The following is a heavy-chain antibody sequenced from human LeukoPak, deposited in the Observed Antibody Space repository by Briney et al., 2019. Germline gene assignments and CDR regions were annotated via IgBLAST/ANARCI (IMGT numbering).Heavy chain of an antibody. J-gene: IGHJ4*02. CDR1: GGTFSSYA. Sequence: GASVKVSCKASGGTFSSYAISWVRQAPGQGLEWMGGIIPIFGTANYAQKFQGRVTITADGSTSTAYMELSSLRSEDTAVYYCVRDLTRHSFDYWGQGTLVTVSS. V-gene: IGHV1-69*01. CDR3: VRDLTRHSFDY. CDR2: IIPIFGTA.